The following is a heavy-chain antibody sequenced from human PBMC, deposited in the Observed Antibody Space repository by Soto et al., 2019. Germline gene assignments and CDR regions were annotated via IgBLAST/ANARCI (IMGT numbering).Heavy chain of an antibody. CDR1: GGSISSSSYY. V-gene: IGHV4-39*01. D-gene: IGHD2-15*01. J-gene: IGHJ4*02. CDR2: IYYSGST. Sequence: PSETLSLTCTVSGGSISSSSYYWGWIRQPPGKGLEWIGSIYYSGSTYHNPSLKSRVTISVDTSKNQFSLKLSSVTAADTAVYYCASLYCSGGSCYFGYYFDYWGQGTLVTVSS. CDR3: ASLYCSGGSCYFGYYFDY.